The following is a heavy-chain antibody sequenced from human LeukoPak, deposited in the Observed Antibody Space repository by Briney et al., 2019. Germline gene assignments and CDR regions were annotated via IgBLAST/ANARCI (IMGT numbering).Heavy chain of an antibody. V-gene: IGHV4-39*01. CDR3: ASCPPYSNYWFDP. CDR2: IYYSGST. D-gene: IGHD4-11*01. J-gene: IGHJ5*02. CDR1: GGSISSYY. Sequence: SETLSLTCTVSGGSISSYYWGWIRQPPGKGLEWIGSIYYSGSTYYNPSLKSRVTISVDTSKNQFSLKLSSVTAADTAVYYCASCPPYSNYWFDPWGQGTLVTVSS.